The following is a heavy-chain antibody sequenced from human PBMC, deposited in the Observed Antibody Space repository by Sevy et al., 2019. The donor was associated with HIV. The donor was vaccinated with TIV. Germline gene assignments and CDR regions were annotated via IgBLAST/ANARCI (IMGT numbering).Heavy chain of an antibody. CDR3: ARGDFWSGYYYYAMDV. CDR2: ISTSGGT. D-gene: IGHD3-3*01. CDR1: GVSISTYY. Sequence: SETLSLTCTVSGVSISTYYWSWIRQPAGKGLVWVGRISTSGGTNYNPSLKSRVTMSVDTSKNQFSLKLSSVTAADTAVYYCARGDFWSGYYYYAMDVWGQGTTVTVSS. J-gene: IGHJ6*02. V-gene: IGHV4-4*07.